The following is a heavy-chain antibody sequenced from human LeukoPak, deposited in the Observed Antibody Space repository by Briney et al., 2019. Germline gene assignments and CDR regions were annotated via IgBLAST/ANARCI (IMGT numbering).Heavy chain of an antibody. CDR2: IYTSGST. CDR1: GGSISSGDYY. CDR3: ARLYDSVGYYYPFDY. D-gene: IGHD3-22*01. Sequence: SQTLSLTCTVSGGSISSGDYYWSWIRQPAGKGLEWIGRIYTSGSTIYNPSLKSRVTISVDTSKNQFSLKLSSVTAADTAVYYCARLYDSVGYYYPFDYWGQGTLVTVSS. J-gene: IGHJ4*02. V-gene: IGHV4-61*02.